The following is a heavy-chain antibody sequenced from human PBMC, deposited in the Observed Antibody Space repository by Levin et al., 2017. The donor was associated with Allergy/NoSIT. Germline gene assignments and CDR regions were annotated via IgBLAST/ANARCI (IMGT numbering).Heavy chain of an antibody. Sequence: SQTLSLTCAVYGGPFSGYYWSWIRQPPGKGLEWIGEINHSGSTNYNPSLKSRVTISVDTSKNQFSLKLSSVTAADTAVYYCAKRAFGDDSSGYSWFDYWGQGTLVTVSS. CDR1: GGPFSGYY. D-gene: IGHD3-22*01. J-gene: IGHJ4*02. CDR3: AKRAFGDDSSGYSWFDY. CDR2: INHSGST. V-gene: IGHV4-34*01.